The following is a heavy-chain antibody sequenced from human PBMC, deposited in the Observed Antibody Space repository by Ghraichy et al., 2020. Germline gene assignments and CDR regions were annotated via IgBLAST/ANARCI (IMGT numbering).Heavy chain of an antibody. J-gene: IGHJ4*02. V-gene: IGHV4-59*01. CDR3: ATGILGADYFFDY. CDR2: IYYSGST. D-gene: IGHD1-26*01. CDR1: GDSISSYS. Sequence: SETLSLTCTVSGDSISSYSWSWIRPPPGKGLEWIGYIYYSGSTKYNPSLKSRVTISADTSKNQVYLKVRSVTAADTAVYYFATGILGADYFFDYWGQGSLVTVSS.